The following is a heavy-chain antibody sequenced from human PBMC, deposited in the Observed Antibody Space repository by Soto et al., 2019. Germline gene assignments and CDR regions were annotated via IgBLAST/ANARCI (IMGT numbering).Heavy chain of an antibody. V-gene: IGHV3-23*01. D-gene: IGHD2-15*01. J-gene: IGHJ3*02. CDR1: GFAFSNFA. Sequence: PGGSLRLSCAASGFAFSNFAMTWVRQAPGKGLEWVSTISGSGGYTYYGDSVKGRFTISRDDSKNTLFLQMSSLSDEDTATYYCAKGTALTPHHDAFEIWGQGTMVTVSS. CDR3: AKGTALTPHHDAFEI. CDR2: ISGSGGYT.